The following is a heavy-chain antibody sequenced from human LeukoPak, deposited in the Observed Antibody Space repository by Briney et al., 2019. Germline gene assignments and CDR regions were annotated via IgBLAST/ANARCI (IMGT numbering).Heavy chain of an antibody. CDR1: GFRFSNYS. Sequence: GGSLRLSCVASGFRFSNYSMTWVRQAPGKGLEWISFINPSSSTTYYADSVKGRFTISRDNAKNSLFLQVNSLRAEDTAVYYCARVSIFGVVIANDYWGQGTVVTVSS. CDR2: INPSSSTT. V-gene: IGHV3-48*04. CDR3: ARVSIFGVVIANDY. J-gene: IGHJ4*02. D-gene: IGHD3-16*02.